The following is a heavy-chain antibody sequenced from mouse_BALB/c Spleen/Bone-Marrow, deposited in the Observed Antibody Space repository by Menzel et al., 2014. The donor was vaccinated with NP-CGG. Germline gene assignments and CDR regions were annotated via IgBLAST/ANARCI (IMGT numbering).Heavy chain of an antibody. D-gene: IGHD2-10*01. Sequence: VQLQQSGPELVKPGASVKISCKASGYTFTDYNIHWVKQSHGKSLEWIGYIYPYNGGTTYNQKFKSKATLTVDNSSSTAYMELRSLTSEDSAVYYCARGRAYYVNYGFAYWSQGTLVTVSA. CDR1: GYTFTDYN. J-gene: IGHJ3*01. CDR3: ARGRAYYVNYGFAY. V-gene: IGHV1S29*02. CDR2: IYPYNGGT.